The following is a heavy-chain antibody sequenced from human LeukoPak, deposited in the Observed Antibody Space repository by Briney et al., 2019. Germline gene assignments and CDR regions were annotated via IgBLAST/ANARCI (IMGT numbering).Heavy chain of an antibody. CDR3: ALIIGNNGLFDY. CDR1: GFTFSSYA. V-gene: IGHV3-30-3*01. D-gene: IGHD2-8*01. J-gene: IGHJ4*02. CDR2: ISYDGSNK. Sequence: PGGSLRLSCAASGFTFSSYAMHWVRQAPGKGLEWVAVISYDGSNKYYADSVKGRFTISRDNAKNSLYLQINSLRAEDTAVYYCALIIGNNGLFDYWGQGTLVTVSS.